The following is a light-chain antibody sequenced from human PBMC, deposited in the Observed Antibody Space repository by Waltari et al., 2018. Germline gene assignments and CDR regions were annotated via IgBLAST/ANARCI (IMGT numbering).Light chain of an antibody. CDR2: EVS. CDR1: SSDVGGYNY. J-gene: IGLJ1*01. Sequence: QSALTQPASVSGSPGQSITISCTGTSSDVGGYNYVSWYQQHPGKAPKLMIYEVSNRPSGVSNRFSGSKSGNTASLPISGLQAEDEADYYCSSYTSSSTLEYVFGTGTKVTVL. CDR3: SSYTSSSTLEYV. V-gene: IGLV2-14*01.